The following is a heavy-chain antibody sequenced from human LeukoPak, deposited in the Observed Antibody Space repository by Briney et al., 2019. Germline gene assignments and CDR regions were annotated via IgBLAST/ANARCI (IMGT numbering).Heavy chain of an antibody. J-gene: IGHJ6*03. Sequence: SGTLSLTCTVSGGSMTSGSFYWGWIRQPPGKGLEWIGPINYSGRTYYNPSLKSRVTVSEDTSKNQFSLKLSYVTAADTAVYYCARQLYDSSGFPPYHRDYYMDVWGKGTTVTVSS. CDR3: ARQLYDSSGFPPYHRDYYMDV. CDR2: INYSGRT. CDR1: GGSMTSGSFY. D-gene: IGHD3-22*01. V-gene: IGHV4-39*01.